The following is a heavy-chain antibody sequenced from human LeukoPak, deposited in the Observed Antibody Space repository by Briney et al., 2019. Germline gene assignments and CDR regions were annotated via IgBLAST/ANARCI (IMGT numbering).Heavy chain of an antibody. J-gene: IGHJ4*02. D-gene: IGHD3-22*01. Sequence: PSETLSLTCTVSGGSISSHYWSWIRQPPGRELEWIGYIYYCGSTNYNPSLKSRVTISVDTSKNQFSLKLSSVTAADTAVYYCARHFDSSRPVDYWGQGTLVTVTS. CDR1: GGSISSHY. CDR3: ARHFDSSRPVDY. V-gene: IGHV4-59*08. CDR2: IYYCGST.